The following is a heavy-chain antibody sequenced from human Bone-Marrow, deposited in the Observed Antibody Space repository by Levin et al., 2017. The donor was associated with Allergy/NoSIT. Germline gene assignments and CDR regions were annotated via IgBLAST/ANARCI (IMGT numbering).Heavy chain of an antibody. CDR3: AHSRGRNTYPFYYYYGMDV. CDR2: IYWDDNK. V-gene: IGHV2-5*02. Sequence: SGPTLVKPTQTLTLTCTFSGFSLRRSGVSVAWVRQPPVKALEWLALIYWDDNKRYSPSLRNRITITKDTSKNQVVFTLTNMDPVDTDTYYCAHSRGRNTYPFYYYYGMDVWGQGTTVTVSS. J-gene: IGHJ6*02. D-gene: IGHD3-10*01. CDR1: GFSLRRSGVS.